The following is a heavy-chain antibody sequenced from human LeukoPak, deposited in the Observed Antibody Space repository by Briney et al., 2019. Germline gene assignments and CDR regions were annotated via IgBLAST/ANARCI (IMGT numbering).Heavy chain of an antibody. J-gene: IGHJ6*03. Sequence: GGSLRLSCAASGFTFSSYAMHWVRQAPGKGLEYVSAISSNGGSTYYANSVKGRFTISRDNSKNTLYLQMNSLRAEDTAVYYCARDAQDSSSWYDSGYYMDVWGKGTTVTVSS. V-gene: IGHV3-64*01. D-gene: IGHD6-13*01. CDR1: GFTFSSYA. CDR2: ISSNGGST. CDR3: ARDAQDSSSWYDSGYYMDV.